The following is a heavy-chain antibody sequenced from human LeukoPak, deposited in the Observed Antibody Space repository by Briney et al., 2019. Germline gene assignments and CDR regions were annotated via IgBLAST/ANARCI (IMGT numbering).Heavy chain of an antibody. Sequence: SETLSLTCTVSGGSFNSHYWTWIRQPPGKGLEWIGYINYSGSTNYNPSLNSRLTISVDTSKNQFSLRLASVTAADTAVYFCARIATAPAGTGHNWFDPWGQGTLVSVSS. CDR1: GGSFNSHY. V-gene: IGHV4-59*11. D-gene: IGHD6-13*01. CDR2: INYSGST. J-gene: IGHJ5*02. CDR3: ARIATAPAGTGHNWFDP.